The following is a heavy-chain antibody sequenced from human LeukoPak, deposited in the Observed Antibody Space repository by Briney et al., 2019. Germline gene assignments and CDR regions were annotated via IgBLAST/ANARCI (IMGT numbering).Heavy chain of an antibody. J-gene: IGHJ4*02. D-gene: IGHD1-7*01. CDR1: RFSFSSFA. CDR2: ISGSGGST. V-gene: IGHV3-23*01. Sequence: PGGPLRLSCAASRFSFSSFAMTWVRQALGKGLEWVSAISGSGGSTYYADSVKGRFTISRDNSKNTLYLQMNSLRAEDTAVYYCAKGNNWNYPDYFDYWGQGTLVTVSS. CDR3: AKGNNWNYPDYFDY.